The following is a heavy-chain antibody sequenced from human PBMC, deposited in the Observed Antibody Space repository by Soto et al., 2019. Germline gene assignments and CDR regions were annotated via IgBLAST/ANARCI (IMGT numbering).Heavy chain of an antibody. CDR3: TSGSVEGV. J-gene: IGHJ6*02. Sequence: EAQLVESGGGLVKPGGSLRLFCAASGFTISNAWMNWVRQAPGKGLEWVGRIKTNGEGGTTDYAAPVKGRFVISRDDSKNTLYLQMNSLRPDDTAVYYCTSGSVEGVWGQGTTVTVSS. CDR2: IKTNGEGGTT. V-gene: IGHV3-15*07. CDR1: GFTISNAW. D-gene: IGHD2-15*01.